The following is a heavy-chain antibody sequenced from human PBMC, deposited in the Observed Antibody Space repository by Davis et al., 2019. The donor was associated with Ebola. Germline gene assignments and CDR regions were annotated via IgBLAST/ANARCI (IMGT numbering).Heavy chain of an antibody. CDR1: DYILAAFD. CDR3: TIGGITGGFDY. D-gene: IGHD1-14*01. J-gene: IGHJ4*02. Sequence: ASAKVSCNVSDYILAAFDIHWVGQTPGAGLERMGGFDPDDGEATYAQKFQDRVTMNEDTSTDTAYMELSRLRFEDTALYYCTIGGITGGFDYWCQGTLVTVSS. CDR2: FDPDDGEA. V-gene: IGHV1-24*01.